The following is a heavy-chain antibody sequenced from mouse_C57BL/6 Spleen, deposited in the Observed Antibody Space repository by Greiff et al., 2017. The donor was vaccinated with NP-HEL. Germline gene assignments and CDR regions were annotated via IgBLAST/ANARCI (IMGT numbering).Heavy chain of an antibody. D-gene: IGHD2-4*01. Sequence: EVMLVESGPELVKPGASVKMSCKASGYTFTDYNMHWVKQSHGKSLEWIGYINPNNGGTSYNQKFKGKATLTVNKSSSTAYMELRSLTSEDSAVYYCARGDYEGFAYWGQGTLVTVSA. CDR3: ARGDYEGFAY. CDR2: INPNNGGT. CDR1: GYTFTDYN. J-gene: IGHJ3*01. V-gene: IGHV1-22*01.